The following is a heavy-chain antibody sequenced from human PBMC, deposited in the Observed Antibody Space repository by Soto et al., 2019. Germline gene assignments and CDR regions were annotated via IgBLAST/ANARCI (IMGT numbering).Heavy chain of an antibody. D-gene: IGHD6-13*01. J-gene: IGHJ4*02. CDR1: GFTFSSYW. CDR3: ARDWTTAGPSSVDY. Sequence: EVQLVESGGGLVQPGGSLRLSCAASGFTFSSYWMHWVRQAPGKGLVWVSRINSDGSSTTYADSVEGRFTISRDNAKTTLYLQMNILRVEDTAVYYCARDWTTAGPSSVDYWGQGTVVTVSS. V-gene: IGHV3-74*03. CDR2: INSDGSST.